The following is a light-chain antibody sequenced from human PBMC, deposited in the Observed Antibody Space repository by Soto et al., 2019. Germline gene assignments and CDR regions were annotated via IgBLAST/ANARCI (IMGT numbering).Light chain of an antibody. CDR3: QQSYSTLWT. CDR2: DAS. J-gene: IGKJ1*01. Sequence: EIVLTQSPATLSLSPGERATLSCRASQSVSKYLAWYQQKPGQAPRLLIYDASNRATGIPARFSGSGSGTDFTLTISSLQPEDFATYYCQQSYSTLWTFGQGTKVDIK. V-gene: IGKV3-11*01. CDR1: QSVSKY.